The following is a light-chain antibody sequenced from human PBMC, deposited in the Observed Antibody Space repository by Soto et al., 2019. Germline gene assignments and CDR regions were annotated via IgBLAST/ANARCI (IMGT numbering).Light chain of an antibody. CDR2: AKT. V-gene: IGLV1-40*01. CDR3: QSYDNSLSAVV. J-gene: IGLJ2*01. Sequence: QSVLAQPPSVSGAPGQRVTISCTGSSSNIGAGYDVHWYQQFPGTAPKLLIYAKTNRPSGVPDRFSGSWSGTAASLAITGVRDDDEADYYCQSYDNSLSAVVFGGGTKVTVL. CDR1: SSNIGAGYD.